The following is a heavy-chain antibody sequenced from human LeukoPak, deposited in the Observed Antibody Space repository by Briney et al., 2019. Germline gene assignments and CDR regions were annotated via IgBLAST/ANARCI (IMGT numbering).Heavy chain of an antibody. V-gene: IGHV3-30*03. CDR1: GFTFSSYG. Sequence: PGGSLRLSCAASGFTFSSYGMHWVRQAPGKGLEWVAVISYDGSNKYYADSVRGRFTISRDNSKNTLYLQMNSLRAEDTAVYYCAVLTAAGRGRGLFDYWGQGTLVTVSS. J-gene: IGHJ4*02. CDR2: ISYDGSNK. D-gene: IGHD6-13*01. CDR3: AVLTAAGRGRGLFDY.